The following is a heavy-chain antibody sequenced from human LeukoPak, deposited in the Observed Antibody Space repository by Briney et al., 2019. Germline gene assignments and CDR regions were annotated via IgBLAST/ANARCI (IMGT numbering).Heavy chain of an antibody. CDR1: GYTFTSYY. J-gene: IGHJ4*02. CDR2: IYPSGGST. Sequence: ASVKVSCKAYGYTFTSYYMHWVRQAPGQGLEWMGIIYPSGGSTSYAQKLQGRVTMTTDTSTSTAYMELRSLRSDDTAVYYCARDLDQYSGRYGGFGHDFWGQGTLVTVSS. CDR3: ARDLDQYSGRYGGFGHDF. V-gene: IGHV1-46*01. D-gene: IGHD1-26*01.